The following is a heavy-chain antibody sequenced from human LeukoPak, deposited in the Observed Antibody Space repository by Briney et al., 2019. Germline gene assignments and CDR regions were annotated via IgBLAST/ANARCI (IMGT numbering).Heavy chain of an antibody. CDR2: IYTSGST. J-gene: IGHJ3*02. CDR3: AREYRGFLEWLYLTAPHRALIEDAFDI. CDR1: GGSISSYY. V-gene: IGHV4-4*07. D-gene: IGHD3-3*01. Sequence: SETLSLTCTVSGGSISSYYWSWIRQPAGKGLEWIGRIYTSGSTTYNPSLKSRVTMSVDTSKNQFSLKLSSVTAADTAVYYCAREYRGFLEWLYLTAPHRALIEDAFDIWGQGTMVTVSS.